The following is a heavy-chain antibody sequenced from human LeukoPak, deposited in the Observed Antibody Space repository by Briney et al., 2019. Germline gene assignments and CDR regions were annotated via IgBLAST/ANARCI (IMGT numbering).Heavy chain of an antibody. CDR3: VSASRVSIRITICVVCYYMDV. V-gene: IGHV4-34*01. D-gene: IGHD3-3*01. J-gene: IGHJ6*03. CDR2: INHSGST. Sequence: SETLSLTCAVYGGSFSGYYWSWIRQPPAKGLEWIGEINHSGSTNYNPSLKSRVTISVDTSKNQFSLKLSSVTAADTAVYSCVSASRVSIRITICVVCYYMDVWGKGTTVTVSS. CDR1: GGSFSGYY.